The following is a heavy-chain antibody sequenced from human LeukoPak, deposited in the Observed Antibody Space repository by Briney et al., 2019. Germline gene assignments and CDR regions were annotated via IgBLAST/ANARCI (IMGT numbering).Heavy chain of an antibody. D-gene: IGHD3-3*01. Sequence: KPSETLSLTCAVYGGSFSGYYWSWIRQPPGKGLEWIGEINHSGSTNYNPSLKSRVTISVDTSKNQFSLKLSSVTAADTAVYYCARVLRPTWGRAFDIWGQGTMVTVSS. V-gene: IGHV4-34*01. CDR1: GGSFSGYY. CDR2: INHSGST. CDR3: ARVLRPTWGRAFDI. J-gene: IGHJ3*02.